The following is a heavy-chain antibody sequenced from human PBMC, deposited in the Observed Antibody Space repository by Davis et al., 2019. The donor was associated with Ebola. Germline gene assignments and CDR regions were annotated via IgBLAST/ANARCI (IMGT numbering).Heavy chain of an antibody. J-gene: IGHJ3*02. CDR3: ARGLDTMIVWYLVAFDI. Sequence: SVKVSCKSSGGTFSSYAISWVRQAPGQGLEWMGGIIPIFGTANYAQKFQGRVTITADESTSTAYMELSSLRSEDTAVYYCARGLDTMIVWYLVAFDIWGQGTMVTVSS. CDR1: GGTFSSYA. CDR2: IIPIFGTA. D-gene: IGHD3-22*01. V-gene: IGHV1-69*13.